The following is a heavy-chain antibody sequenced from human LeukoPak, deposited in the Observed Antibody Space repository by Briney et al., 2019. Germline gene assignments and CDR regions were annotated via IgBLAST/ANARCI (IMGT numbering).Heavy chain of an antibody. D-gene: IGHD6-13*01. CDR1: GFTFSSFA. Sequence: GRSLRLSCVASGFTFSSFAMHWVRQAPGKGVEWVAVISYDGSNKYYADSVKGRFTISRDNSKNTLSLQMNSLRAEDTAVYYCARDEQQLVFSYFDYWGQGTLVTVSS. CDR2: ISYDGSNK. V-gene: IGHV3-30*04. J-gene: IGHJ4*02. CDR3: ARDEQQLVFSYFDY.